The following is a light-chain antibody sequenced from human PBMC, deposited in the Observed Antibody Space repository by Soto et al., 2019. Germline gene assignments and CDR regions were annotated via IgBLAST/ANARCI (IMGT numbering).Light chain of an antibody. V-gene: IGKV1-39*01. Sequence: DIQMSQWPSSLAASLECRLIITFRASQSISNHLNWYQQKPGKAPKLLIFAASSLQSGVPSRFSGSRSGPDFTLTISSLQPEDFATYYCQQSYSSPPTFGQGTKVDIK. CDR2: AAS. J-gene: IGKJ1*01. CDR1: QSISNH. CDR3: QQSYSSPPT.